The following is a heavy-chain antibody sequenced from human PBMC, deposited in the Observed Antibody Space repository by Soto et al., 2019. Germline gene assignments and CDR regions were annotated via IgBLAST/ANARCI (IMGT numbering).Heavy chain of an antibody. J-gene: IGHJ4*02. D-gene: IGHD2-21*02. V-gene: IGHV3-30*18. CDR2: ISYDGSNK. CDR1: GFTFSSYC. CDR3: AKDKSGDWYFNLGSDY. Sequence: GGSLRLSCAASGFTFSSYCMHWVRQAPGKGLEWVSVISYDGSNKYYADSVKGRFTISRDKSKNKLYLQMNSLRAEDTAVYYCAKDKSGDWYFNLGSDYWGQGTLVNVSS.